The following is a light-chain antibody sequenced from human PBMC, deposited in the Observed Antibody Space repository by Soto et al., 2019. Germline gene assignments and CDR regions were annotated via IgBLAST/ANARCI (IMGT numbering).Light chain of an antibody. CDR2: GAS. V-gene: IGKV3-20*01. CDR1: QSITNNY. CDR3: QQYGYLVT. J-gene: IGKJ4*01. Sequence: EIVLTQSPGTLSLSPGERATLSCRASQSITNNYLAWYQQKPGRAHRLLIYGASSRATGIPDRFSGSGSGTDFTLTISRLETEDFAMYYCQQYGYLVTFGAGTKVDIX.